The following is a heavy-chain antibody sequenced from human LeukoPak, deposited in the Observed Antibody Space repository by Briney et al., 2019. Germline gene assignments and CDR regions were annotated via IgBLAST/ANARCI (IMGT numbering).Heavy chain of an antibody. CDR2: ISSSSSYT. V-gene: IGHV3-11*03. D-gene: IGHD3-22*01. CDR1: GFSFSDDY. Sequence: GGSLRLSCAVSGFSFSDDYMSWIRQAPGQGLEWVSYISSSSSYTYYADSVKGRFTISRDYSKNTLYLQMNSLRAEDTAVYYCARRGYYDSSGYFDYWGQGTLVTVSS. CDR3: ARRGYYDSSGYFDY. J-gene: IGHJ4*02.